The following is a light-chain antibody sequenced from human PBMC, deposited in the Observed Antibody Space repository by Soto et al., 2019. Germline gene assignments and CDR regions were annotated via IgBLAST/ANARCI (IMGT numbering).Light chain of an antibody. J-gene: IGKJ5*01. CDR3: QQYGGSPLVT. V-gene: IGKV3-20*01. Sequence: EIVLTQSPGTLSLSPGERATLSCRASQSVSTSHLAWYQQKPGQAPRLLIYATSSRATGIPDRFSGSGSGTDFTLTISRLKPEDFAVYYCQQYGGSPLVTFGQGTRLEIK. CDR2: ATS. CDR1: QSVSTSH.